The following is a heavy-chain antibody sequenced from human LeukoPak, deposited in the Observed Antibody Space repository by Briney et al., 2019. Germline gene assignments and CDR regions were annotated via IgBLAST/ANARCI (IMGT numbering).Heavy chain of an antibody. CDR3: ANVESVAGTYGMDV. D-gene: IGHD6-19*01. CDR1: GFTVSSNY. V-gene: IGHV3-23*01. J-gene: IGHJ6*02. Sequence: PGGSLRLSCAASGFTVSSNYMSWVRQAPGKGLEWVSAISGSGGSTYYADSVKGRFTISRDNSKNTLYLQMNSLRAEDTAVYYCANVESVAGTYGMDVWGQGTTVTVSS. CDR2: ISGSGGST.